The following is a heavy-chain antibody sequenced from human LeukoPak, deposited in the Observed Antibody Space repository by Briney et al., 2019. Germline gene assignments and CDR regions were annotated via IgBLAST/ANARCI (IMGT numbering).Heavy chain of an antibody. CDR3: ARHKVEWFGELLDGGDYFDY. V-gene: IGHV5-51*01. Sequence: GESLQISCKGSGYSFTSYWIGWVRQMPGKGLEWMGIIYPGDSDTRYRPSFQGQVTLSADKSISTAYMQWSSLKASDTAMYYCARHKVEWFGELLDGGDYFDYWGQGTLVTVSS. CDR2: IYPGDSDT. D-gene: IGHD3-10*01. CDR1: GYSFTSYW. J-gene: IGHJ4*02.